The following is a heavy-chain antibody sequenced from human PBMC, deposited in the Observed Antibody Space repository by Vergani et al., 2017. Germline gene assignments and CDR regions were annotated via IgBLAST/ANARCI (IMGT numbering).Heavy chain of an antibody. J-gene: IGHJ4*02. D-gene: IGHD3-22*01. CDR3: AIMTDYYDSSGYYLDY. Sequence: QVQLVPSGSEVRKPGASVKVSCPVSGYSLTELTIHWVRQAPGQGLEWMGGFDPEHGEVTFAHHIQGRVTMTEDRSTDTAYMELSSLRPEDTALYYCAIMTDYYDSSGYYLDYWGQGTLVTVSS. CDR2: FDPEHGEV. CDR1: GYSLTELT. V-gene: IGHV1-24*01.